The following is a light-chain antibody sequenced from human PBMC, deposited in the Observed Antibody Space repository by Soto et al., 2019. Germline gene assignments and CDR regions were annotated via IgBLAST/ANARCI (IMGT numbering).Light chain of an antibody. CDR1: RDIADS. CDR2: DAS. J-gene: IGKJ4*01. Sequence: DTQMTQSPSSLSASVGDTVTITCQASRDIADSLNWYQQRAGQAPKLLIYDASNLQSGVPARFSGSGTRTSFILTINSLQPEDFATYYCQQYDDPFTFGGGTKVEIK. V-gene: IGKV1-33*01. CDR3: QQYDDPFT.